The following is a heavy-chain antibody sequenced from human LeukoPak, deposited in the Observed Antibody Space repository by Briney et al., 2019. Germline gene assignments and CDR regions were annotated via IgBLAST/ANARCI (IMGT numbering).Heavy chain of an antibody. Sequence: GGSLRLSCAASGFTFSSYSMNWVRQAPGEGLEWVSYISSGGSTVYYADSVKGRFTISRDNAKNSLYLQMNSLRAEDTAVYYCARVIIVGATGIWGQGTMVTVSS. J-gene: IGHJ3*02. CDR1: GFTFSSYS. CDR2: ISSGGSTV. V-gene: IGHV3-48*04. D-gene: IGHD1-26*01. CDR3: ARVIIVGATGI.